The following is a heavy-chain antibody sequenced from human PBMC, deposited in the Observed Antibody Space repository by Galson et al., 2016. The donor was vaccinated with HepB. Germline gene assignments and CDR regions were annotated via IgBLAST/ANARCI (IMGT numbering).Heavy chain of an antibody. Sequence: SVKVSCKASGYTFSDYYMHWVRQAPGQGLEWMGRIHPNNGGTNYAQKFQGGVTMTREASISTVYMELSRLRSDDTAVYYCARGGIAARSHFDYWGQGTLVTVSS. CDR3: ARGGIAARSHFDY. CDR2: IHPNNGGT. CDR1: GYTFSDYY. D-gene: IGHD6-6*01. V-gene: IGHV1-2*06. J-gene: IGHJ4*02.